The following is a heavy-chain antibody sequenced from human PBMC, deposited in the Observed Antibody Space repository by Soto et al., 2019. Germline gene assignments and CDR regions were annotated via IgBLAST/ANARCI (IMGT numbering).Heavy chain of an antibody. D-gene: IGHD6-13*01. CDR2: ISAYNGNT. J-gene: IGHJ5*02. CDR1: GYTFTSYG. V-gene: IGHV1-18*01. Sequence: GASVKVCCKASGYTFTSYGISWVRQAPGQGLEWMGWISAYNGNTNYAQKFQGRVTMTTDTSTSTASMELRSLRSDDTAVYYCARVSYSGNWFVHSVAGPNWFDPWGQGTLVTVSS. CDR3: ARVSYSGNWFVHSVAGPNWFDP.